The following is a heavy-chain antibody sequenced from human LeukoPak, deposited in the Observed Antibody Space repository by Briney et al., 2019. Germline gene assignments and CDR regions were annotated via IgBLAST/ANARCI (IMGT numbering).Heavy chain of an antibody. D-gene: IGHD2-15*01. Sequence: PGGSLRLSCAASGFTFTNYAMSWVRQAPGKGLEWVSAISSSGGSTYYADSVKGRFTISRDNSKNTLYLQMNSLRVEDTAVYYCAKDQGWYYFDYWGQGTLVTVSS. CDR1: GFTFTNYA. CDR2: ISSSGGST. V-gene: IGHV3-23*01. J-gene: IGHJ4*02. CDR3: AKDQGWYYFDY.